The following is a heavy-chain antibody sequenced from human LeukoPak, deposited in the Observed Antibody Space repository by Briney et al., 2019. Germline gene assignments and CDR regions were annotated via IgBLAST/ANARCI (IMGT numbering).Heavy chain of an antibody. CDR3: AQAGPTAFDP. D-gene: IGHD6-25*01. CDR1: WFSLSTSGVR. Sequence: SGPTLVKPTQTLTLTYTFSWFSLSTSGVRVGWIRQPPGNALEWLALIYWDDDTRYSPTLKSRLTITKDNSKNKVVLTMTNMDPVDTATYYCAQAGPTAFDPWGQGTLVTVSS. J-gene: IGHJ5*02. CDR2: IYWDDDT. V-gene: IGHV2-5*02.